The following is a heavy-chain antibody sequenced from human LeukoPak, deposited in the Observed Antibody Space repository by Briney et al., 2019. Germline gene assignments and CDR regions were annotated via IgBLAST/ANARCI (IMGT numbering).Heavy chain of an antibody. Sequence: PGGSLRLSCTASGFTFGNYALSWVRQAPGKGLEWVAFIRSKAYGGTTEYAASVKGRFTISRDDSKSIAYLQMNSLKSEDTAVYYCSRGEKKLVFLTYFYYMDVWGKGTTVTVSS. CDR1: GFTFGNYA. J-gene: IGHJ6*03. D-gene: IGHD6-13*01. CDR2: IRSKAYGGTT. CDR3: SRGEKKLVFLTYFYYMDV. V-gene: IGHV3-49*04.